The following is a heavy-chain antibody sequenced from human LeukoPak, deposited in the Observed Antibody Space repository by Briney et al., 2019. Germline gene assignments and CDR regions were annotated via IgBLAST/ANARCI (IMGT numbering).Heavy chain of an antibody. Sequence: SETLSLTCTVSGASMSNSFWSWIRQPAGKGLEWIGRIYSSGRTNYNPSLKSRVTLSIDTSNNQFSLKLTSVTAADTASYYWARAPGGCGCTCSVYYWGQGTLVTVSS. CDR3: ARAPGGCGCTCSVYY. CDR2: IYSSGRT. D-gene: IGHD3-10*02. V-gene: IGHV4-4*07. CDR1: GASMSNSF. J-gene: IGHJ4*02.